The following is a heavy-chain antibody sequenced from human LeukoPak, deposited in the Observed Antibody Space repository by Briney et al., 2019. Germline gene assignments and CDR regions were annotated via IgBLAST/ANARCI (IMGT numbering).Heavy chain of an antibody. D-gene: IGHD3-10*01. Sequence: ASVKVSCKASGYTFTSYAMHWVRQAPGQRLEWMGWINAGNGNTKYSQKFQGRVTITRDTSASTAYMELSSLRSEDTAVYYCARGVYYYGSGSLNWFDPWGQGTLVTVSS. CDR2: INAGNGNT. V-gene: IGHV1-3*01. CDR3: ARGVYYYGSGSLNWFDP. CDR1: GYTFTSYA. J-gene: IGHJ5*02.